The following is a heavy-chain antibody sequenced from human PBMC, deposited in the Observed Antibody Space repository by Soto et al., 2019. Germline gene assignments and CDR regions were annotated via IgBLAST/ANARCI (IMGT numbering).Heavy chain of an antibody. CDR1: GGSISSYY. V-gene: IGHV4-4*07. Sequence: QVQLQESGPGLVKPSETLSLTCTVSGGSISSYYWSWIRQPAGKGLEWIGRIYTSGSTNYNPSLKSRVTMSVDTSKNQFSRKLSSVTAADTAVYYCARYSSSWYDYYYYYGMDVWGQGTTVTVSS. CDR3: ARYSSSWYDYYYYYGMDV. J-gene: IGHJ6*02. D-gene: IGHD6-13*01. CDR2: IYTSGST.